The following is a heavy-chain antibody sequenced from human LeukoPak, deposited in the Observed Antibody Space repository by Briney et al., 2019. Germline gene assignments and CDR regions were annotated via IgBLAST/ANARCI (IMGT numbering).Heavy chain of an antibody. Sequence: PGGSLRLSCAASGFTFSRYSLNWVRQAPGKGLEWVSSISTSSSYIYYADSVKGRFTISRDNAKNSLYLQMNSLRAEDTAVYYCARGSASLMYYNRIYCDYWGQGTLVTVSS. J-gene: IGHJ4*02. CDR1: GFTFSRYS. V-gene: IGHV3-21*01. CDR3: ARGSASLMYYNRIYCDY. D-gene: IGHD3-10*01. CDR2: ISTSSSYI.